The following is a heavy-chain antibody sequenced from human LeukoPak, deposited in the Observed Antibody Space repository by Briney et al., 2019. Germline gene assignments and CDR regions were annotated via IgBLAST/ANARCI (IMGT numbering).Heavy chain of an antibody. CDR3: AKRTMSAFDS. Sequence: PGGSLRLSCTASGFTFRTYAMNWVRQAPGKGLEWLSGISGSGNGTYYADSVKGRFIISRDNSKNMVYLQMNSLTVEDTATYYCAKRTMSAFDSWVQGTLLIVSS. CDR1: GFTFRTYA. V-gene: IGHV3-23*01. CDR2: ISGSGNGT. J-gene: IGHJ4*02.